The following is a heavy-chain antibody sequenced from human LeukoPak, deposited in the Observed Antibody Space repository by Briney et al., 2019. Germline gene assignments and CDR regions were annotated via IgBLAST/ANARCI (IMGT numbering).Heavy chain of an antibody. CDR2: MNIDGSEK. V-gene: IGHV3-7*01. J-gene: IGHJ4*02. Sequence: GGSLTLSCPASGFSFSSYSMGWGRLAPWKPGALGAIMNIDGSEKYYADSAKGRFTISRDNARNSVYLQLNSLRVEDTAVYYCARDPVEWELLLDYWGQGTLVTVSS. D-gene: IGHD1-26*01. CDR3: ARDPVEWELLLDY. CDR1: GFSFSSYS.